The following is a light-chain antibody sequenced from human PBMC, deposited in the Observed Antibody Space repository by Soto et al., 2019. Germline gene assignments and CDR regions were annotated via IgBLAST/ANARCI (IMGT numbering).Light chain of an antibody. CDR2: DAS. V-gene: IGKV3D-20*01. J-gene: IGKJ5*01. Sequence: EIVLTQSPATLSLSPGERATLSCGASQTIGSRYLAWYQQKPGLAPRLLIYDASSRATGIPDRFSGSGSGTDFTLTISRLEPEDFAVYYCQQYGSSPITFGQGTRLEIK. CDR1: QTIGSRY. CDR3: QQYGSSPIT.